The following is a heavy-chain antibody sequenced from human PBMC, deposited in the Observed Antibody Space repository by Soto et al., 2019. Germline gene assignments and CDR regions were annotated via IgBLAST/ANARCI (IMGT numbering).Heavy chain of an antibody. J-gene: IGHJ4*02. CDR2: IAPGEGT. CDR1: GGSFSSHS. CDR3: ATYDVGTIIQDY. D-gene: IGHD2-21*02. Sequence: PSETLSLTCAFYGGSFSSHSKSWVRQPPGKGLEWIGEIAPGEGTNYNPSLKSRVTISADTSKNQFSLELRSLTAADTAVYYCATYDVGTIIQDYWGQGTLVTVSS. V-gene: IGHV4-34*01.